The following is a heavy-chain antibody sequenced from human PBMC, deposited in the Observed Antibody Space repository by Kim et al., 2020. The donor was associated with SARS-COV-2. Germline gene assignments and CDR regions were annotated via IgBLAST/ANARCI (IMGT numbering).Heavy chain of an antibody. D-gene: IGHD3-3*01. CDR3: ARDNSARLRAPYYDFWSDETGYFDY. CDR1: GGSISSYY. Sequence: SETLSLTCTVSGGSISSYYWSWIRQPPGKGLEWIGYIYYSGSTNYNPSLKSRVTISVDTSKNQFSLKLSSVTAADTAVYYCARDNSARLRAPYYDFWSDETGYFDYWGQGTLVTVSS. CDR2: IYYSGST. V-gene: IGHV4-59*13. J-gene: IGHJ4*02.